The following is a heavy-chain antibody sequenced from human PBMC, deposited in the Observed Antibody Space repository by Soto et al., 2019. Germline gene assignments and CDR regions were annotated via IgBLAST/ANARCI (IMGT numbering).Heavy chain of an antibody. CDR1: GFTFSSYG. Sequence: PWGSLRLSCAASGFTFSSYGMHWVRQAPGKGLEWVAVISYDGSNKYYADSVKGRFTISRDNSKNTLYLQMNSLRAEDTAVYYCAKIVKSDSSGYYYWASDYWGQGTLVTVSS. CDR3: AKIVKSDSSGYYYWASDY. J-gene: IGHJ4*02. D-gene: IGHD3-22*01. V-gene: IGHV3-30*18. CDR2: ISYDGSNK.